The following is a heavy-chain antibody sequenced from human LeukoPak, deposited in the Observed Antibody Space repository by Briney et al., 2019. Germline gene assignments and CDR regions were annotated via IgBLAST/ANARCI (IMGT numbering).Heavy chain of an antibody. CDR3: AKGVPYDSKGWFDP. V-gene: IGHV3-9*01. J-gene: IGHJ5*02. D-gene: IGHD3-22*01. CDR1: GFTFDDYA. Sequence: PGGSLRLSCAASGFTFDDYAMHWVRQAPGKGLEWVSGISWNRGNIGYADSVKGRFTISRDNAKNSLYLQMNSLRAEDTALYYCAKGVPYDSKGWFDPWGQGTLVTVSS. CDR2: ISWNRGNI.